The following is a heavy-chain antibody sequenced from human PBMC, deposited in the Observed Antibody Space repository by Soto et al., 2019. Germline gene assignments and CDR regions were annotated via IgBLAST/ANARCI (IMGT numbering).Heavy chain of an antibody. CDR2: IVVGSGNT. J-gene: IGHJ6*02. V-gene: IGHV1-58*01. CDR1: GFTFTSSA. Sequence: SVKVSCKASGFTFTSSAVQWVRQARGQRLELIGWIVVGSGNTNYAQKFQERVTITRDMSTSTAYMELSSLRSEDTAVYYCAAASSSREYCSGGSCLYYYYGMDVWGQGTTVTVYS. D-gene: IGHD2-15*01. CDR3: AAASSSREYCSGGSCLYYYYGMDV.